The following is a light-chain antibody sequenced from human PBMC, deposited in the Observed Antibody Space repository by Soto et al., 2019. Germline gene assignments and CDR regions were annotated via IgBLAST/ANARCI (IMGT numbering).Light chain of an antibody. J-gene: IGKJ4*01. CDR3: EQYGSSAKLT. V-gene: IGKV3-20*01. Sequence: VLTQSPGTLSLSPGDRATLSCRASQSVSSSYLAWYQQKPGQAPRLLIYGASSRATGIPDRFSGSGSGTDFTLTISRLEPENFSEYNCEQYGSSAKLTFGGGTKVDIK. CDR1: QSVSSSY. CDR2: GAS.